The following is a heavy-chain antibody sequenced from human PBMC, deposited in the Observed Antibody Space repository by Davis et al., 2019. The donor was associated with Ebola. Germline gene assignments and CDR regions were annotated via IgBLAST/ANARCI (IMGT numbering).Heavy chain of an antibody. D-gene: IGHD2-15*01. V-gene: IGHV3-23*01. CDR2: TSGSGGST. J-gene: IGHJ6*02. CDR3: ARVNTDIVVVVAAMDV. CDR1: GFTFRSYA. Sequence: GGSLRLSCAASGFTFRSYAMSWVRQAPGKGLEWVSATSGSGGSTYYADSVKGRFTISRDNSKNTLYLQMNSLRAEDTAVYYCARVNTDIVVVVAAMDVWGQGTTVTVSS.